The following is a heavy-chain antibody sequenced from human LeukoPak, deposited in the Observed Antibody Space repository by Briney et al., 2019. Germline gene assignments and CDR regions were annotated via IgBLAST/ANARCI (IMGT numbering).Heavy chain of an antibody. J-gene: IGHJ6*02. CDR2: IYYSGST. CDR1: GGSISSGSYY. D-gene: IGHD4-11*01. Sequence: ASETLSLTCTVSGGSISSGSYYWSWIRQPPGKGLEWIGYIYYSGSTYYNPSLKSRVTISVDTSKNQFSLKLSSVTAADTAVYYCARKTTPYGMDVWGQGTTVTVSS. CDR3: ARKTTPYGMDV. V-gene: IGHV4-30-4*08.